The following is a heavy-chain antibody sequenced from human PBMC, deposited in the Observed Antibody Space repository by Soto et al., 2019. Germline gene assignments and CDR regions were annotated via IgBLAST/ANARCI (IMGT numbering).Heavy chain of an antibody. CDR3: ARHSPDFDWLSQFDY. CDR2: IYYGGST. Sequence: SETLSLTCTVSGGSVSSYYWSWIRQPPGKGLEWIGYIYYGGSTNYNPSLKSRVTLSIDTSKNQLSLKLSSVTAADTAVYYCARHSPDFDWLSQFDYWGQGTLVTVSS. CDR1: GGSVSSYY. J-gene: IGHJ4*02. V-gene: IGHV4-59*08. D-gene: IGHD3-9*01.